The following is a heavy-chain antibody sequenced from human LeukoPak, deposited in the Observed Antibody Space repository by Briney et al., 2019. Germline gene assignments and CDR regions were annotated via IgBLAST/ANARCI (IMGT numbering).Heavy chain of an antibody. CDR3: ARYFYGNSDY. D-gene: IGHD2/OR15-2a*01. V-gene: IGHV3-11*01. Sequence: GGSLRLSCAASGFTFSDYYMSWIRQAPGKGLEWVSYITSSGSSIYYADSVKGRFTIPRDNAKNSLYLQMTSLRAEDTAVYYCARYFYGNSDYWGQGTLVTVSS. J-gene: IGHJ4*02. CDR2: ITSSGSSI. CDR1: GFTFSDYY.